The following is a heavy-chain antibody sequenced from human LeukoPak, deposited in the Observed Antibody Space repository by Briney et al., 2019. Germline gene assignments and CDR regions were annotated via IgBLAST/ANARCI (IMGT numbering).Heavy chain of an antibody. J-gene: IGHJ4*02. CDR3: ARKKGYSYGFFDY. V-gene: IGHV1-2*02. CDR1: GYTFTGYY. CDR2: INPNSGGT. Sequence: ASVKVSCKASGYTFTGYYMHWVRQAPGQGLEWVGWINPNSGGTNYAQKFQGRVTMTRDTSISTAYMELSRLRSDDTAVYCCARKKGYSYGFFDYWGQGTLVTVSS. D-gene: IGHD5-18*01.